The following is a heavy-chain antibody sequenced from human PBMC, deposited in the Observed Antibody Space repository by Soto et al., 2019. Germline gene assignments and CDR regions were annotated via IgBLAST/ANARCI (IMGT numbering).Heavy chain of an antibody. D-gene: IGHD2-15*01. V-gene: IGHV3-33*01. CDR1: GFTFSSYG. J-gene: IGHJ6*02. CDR2: IWYDGSNK. Sequence: QLQLVESGGGVVQPGRSLRLSCAASGFTFSSYGMHWVRQAPGKGLEWVPVIWYDGSNKYYADSVKHRFTISRDNPKNTLDLQMNSLRAEDTAVYYCARDQVKVVVVAATQNYYSGMDVWGQGTTVTVSS. CDR3: ARDQVKVVVVAATQNYYSGMDV.